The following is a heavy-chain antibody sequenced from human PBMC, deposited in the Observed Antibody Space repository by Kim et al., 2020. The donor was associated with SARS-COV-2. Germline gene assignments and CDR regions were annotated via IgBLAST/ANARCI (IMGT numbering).Heavy chain of an antibody. CDR1: GFTVSSNY. Sequence: GGSLRLSCAASGFTVSSNYMSWVRQAPGKGLEWVSVIYSGGSTYYAAYAKGRFTTSRENSKNNPHHQLISLRAADTAVYYCAFGYGGIYYFDSWGHGTL. CDR2: IYSGGST. CDR3: AFGYGGIYYFDS. J-gene: IGHJ4*01. D-gene: IGHD2-8*02. V-gene: IGHV3-53*01.